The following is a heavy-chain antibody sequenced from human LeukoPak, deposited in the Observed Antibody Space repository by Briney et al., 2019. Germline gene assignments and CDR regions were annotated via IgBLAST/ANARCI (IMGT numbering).Heavy chain of an antibody. J-gene: IGHJ6*03. CDR3: AREYYDFWSGYSLSSDYYYYYMDV. D-gene: IGHD3-3*01. CDR2: INHSGST. Sequence: SETPSLTCAVYGGSFSGYYWSWIRQPPGKGLEWIGEINHSGSTNYNPSLKSRVTISVDTSKNQFSLKLSSVTAADTAVYYCAREYYDFWSGYSLSSDYYYYYMDVWGKGTTVTVSS. CDR1: GGSFSGYY. V-gene: IGHV4-34*01.